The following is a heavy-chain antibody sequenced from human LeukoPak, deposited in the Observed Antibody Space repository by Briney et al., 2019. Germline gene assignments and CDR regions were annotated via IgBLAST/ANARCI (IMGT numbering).Heavy chain of an antibody. V-gene: IGHV3-21*01. Sequence: GASLRLSCAASGFSFSSYSMNWVRQAPGKGLEWVSFISSSSSYIYYADSVNGRFTISRDNAKNSLSLQMNSLRVEDTAVYYWARHRLLEDRAYHYYYYMDVWGIGTTVTVSS. J-gene: IGHJ6*03. CDR1: GFSFSSYS. CDR3: ARHRLLEDRAYHYYYYMDV. CDR2: ISSSSSYI. D-gene: IGHD1-1*01.